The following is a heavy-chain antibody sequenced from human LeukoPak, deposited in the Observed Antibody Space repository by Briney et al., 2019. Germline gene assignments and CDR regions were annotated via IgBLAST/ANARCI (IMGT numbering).Heavy chain of an antibody. J-gene: IGHJ4*03. D-gene: IGHD3-10*01. CDR3: GRGGFELPSGSYYDY. CDR1: GGSFSGYY. Sequence: PSETLSLTCAVYGGSFSGYYWSWIRQPPGKGLEWIGEINHSGSTNYNPSLESRVTISVDTSKNQFSLKVRSVTAADTAVYYFGRGGFELPSGSYYDYWGKGPRSPSPQ. V-gene: IGHV4-34*01. CDR2: INHSGST.